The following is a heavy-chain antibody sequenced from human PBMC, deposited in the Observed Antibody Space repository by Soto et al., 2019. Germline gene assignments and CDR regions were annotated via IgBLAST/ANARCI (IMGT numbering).Heavy chain of an antibody. J-gene: IGHJ3*02. D-gene: IGHD5-18*01. CDR3: ARQGIQLWPQGAFDI. V-gene: IGHV4-39*01. Sequence: QLQLQESGSGLVKPSETLSLTCTVSGGSISSSSYYWGWIRQPPGKGLEWIGSIYYSGSTYYNPSLKSRVTISVDTSKNQFSLKLSSVTAADTAVYYCARQGIQLWPQGAFDIWGQGTMVTVSS. CDR2: IYYSGST. CDR1: GGSISSSSYY.